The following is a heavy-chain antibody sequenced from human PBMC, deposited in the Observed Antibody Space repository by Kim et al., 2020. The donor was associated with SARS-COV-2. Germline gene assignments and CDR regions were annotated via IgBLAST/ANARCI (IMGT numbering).Heavy chain of an antibody. D-gene: IGHD6-19*01. Sequence: GGSLRLSCAASGFTFDDYAMHWVRQAPGKGLEWVSGISWNSGSIGYADSVKGRFTISRDNAKNSLYLQMNSLRAEDTALYYCAKDTGISVAGTGGPDYWGQGTLVTVSS. CDR2: ISWNSGSI. CDR1: GFTFDDYA. J-gene: IGHJ4*02. CDR3: AKDTGISVAGTGGPDY. V-gene: IGHV3-9*01.